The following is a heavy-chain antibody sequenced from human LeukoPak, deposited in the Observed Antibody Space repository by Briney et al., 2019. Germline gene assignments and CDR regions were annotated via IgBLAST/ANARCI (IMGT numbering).Heavy chain of an antibody. CDR1: GYTFTDYY. CDR3: TSVTLSAYDGDY. V-gene: IGHV1-2*02. CDR2: IHPKSGAT. J-gene: IGHJ4*02. Sequence: GASVKVSGKASGYTFTDYYMHWVRQAPGQGLEWVGWIHPKSGATNYAQRFQGRVSMTRDTSISTAYMELSRLNSDDTAVYYCTSVTLSAYDGDYRGQGTLVTVSS. D-gene: IGHD5-12*01.